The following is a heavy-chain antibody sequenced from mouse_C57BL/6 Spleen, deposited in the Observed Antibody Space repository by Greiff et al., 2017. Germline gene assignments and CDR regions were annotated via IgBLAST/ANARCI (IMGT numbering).Heavy chain of an antibody. CDR2: INPNNGGT. V-gene: IGHV1-22*01. D-gene: IGHD2-12*01. Sequence: EVKLVESGPELVKPGASVKMSCKASGYTFTDYNMHWVKQSHGKSLEWIGYINPNNGGTSYNQKFKGKATLTVNKSSSTAYMELRSLTSEDSAVYYCAGIELPYYYAMDYWGQGTSVTVSS. CDR1: GYTFTDYN. CDR3: AGIELPYYYAMDY. J-gene: IGHJ4*01.